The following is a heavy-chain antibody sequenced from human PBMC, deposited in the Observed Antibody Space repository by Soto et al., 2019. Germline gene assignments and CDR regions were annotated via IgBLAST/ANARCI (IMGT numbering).Heavy chain of an antibody. J-gene: IGHJ5*02. CDR2: INHSGST. Sequence: SETLSLTCAVYGGSFSGYYWSWIRQPPGKGLEWIGEINHSGSTNYNPSLKSRVTISVDASKNQFSLKLSSVTAADTAVYYCARCARYSSSWIGNWFDPWGQGTLVTVS. V-gene: IGHV4-34*01. CDR1: GGSFSGYY. CDR3: ARCARYSSSWIGNWFDP. D-gene: IGHD6-13*01.